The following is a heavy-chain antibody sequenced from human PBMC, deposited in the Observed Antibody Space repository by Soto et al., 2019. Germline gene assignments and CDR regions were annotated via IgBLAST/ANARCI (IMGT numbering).Heavy chain of an antibody. J-gene: IGHJ2*01. V-gene: IGHV4-31*03. Sequence: VQLQESGPGLVKPSQTLSLTCTVSGGSINSGGFYWNWIRQHPGKGLEWIGYIYYSGTTYYTPSLRSRLTISVDTSANQFSLKLSSVTAADTAVYYCAREITGDWHFDLWGRGTLVTVSS. CDR3: AREITGDWHFDL. CDR1: GGSINSGGFY. D-gene: IGHD7-27*01. CDR2: IYYSGTT.